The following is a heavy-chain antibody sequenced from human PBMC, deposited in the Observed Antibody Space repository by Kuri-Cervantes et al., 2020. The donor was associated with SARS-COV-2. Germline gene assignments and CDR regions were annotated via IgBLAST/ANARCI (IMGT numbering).Heavy chain of an antibody. V-gene: IGHV4-30-4*01. Sequence: SETLSLTCTVSGGSISSGDYYWSWIRQPPGKGLEWIGYIYYSGSTYYNPSLKSRVTISVDTPKNQFSLKLSSVTAADTAVYYCARDPSVTFGMDVWGQGTTVTVSS. CDR2: IYYSGST. D-gene: IGHD2-21*02. CDR1: GGSISSGDYY. CDR3: ARDPSVTFGMDV. J-gene: IGHJ6*02.